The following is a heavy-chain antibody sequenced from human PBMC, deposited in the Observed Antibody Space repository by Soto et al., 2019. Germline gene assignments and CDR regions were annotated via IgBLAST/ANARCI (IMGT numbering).Heavy chain of an antibody. D-gene: IGHD1-26*01. J-gene: IGHJ4*02. Sequence: QVQLQESGPGLVKPSGTLSLTCGVFGGSISNSNWWTWVRQPPGKGLEWVGEIYHSGSTNYNSSLMSRVTISLDEVNTQFSLKLTSVTAADTAVYYCAHRPIVGAAIWGQGTLVTVSS. V-gene: IGHV4-4*02. CDR1: GGSISNSNW. CDR3: AHRPIVGAAI. CDR2: IYHSGST.